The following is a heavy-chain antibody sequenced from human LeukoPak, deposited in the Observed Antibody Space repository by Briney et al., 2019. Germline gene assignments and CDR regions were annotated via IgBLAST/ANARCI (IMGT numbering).Heavy chain of an antibody. V-gene: IGHV4-31*03. D-gene: IGHD3-22*01. CDR2: IYYSGST. Sequence: SQTLSLTCTVSGGSIGSGGYYWGWIRQHPGKGLEWIGYIYYSGSTYYNPSLKSRVTISVDTSKNQFSLKLSSVTAADTAVYYCARGSYYDSSGSAYWGQGTLVTVSS. CDR3: ARGSYYDSSGSAY. CDR1: GGSIGSGGYY. J-gene: IGHJ4*02.